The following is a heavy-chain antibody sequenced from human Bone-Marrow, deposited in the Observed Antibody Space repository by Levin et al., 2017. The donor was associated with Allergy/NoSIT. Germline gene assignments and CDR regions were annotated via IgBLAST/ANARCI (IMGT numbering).Heavy chain of an antibody. J-gene: IGHJ5*02. D-gene: IGHD3-3*01. CDR3: ARLYWGFLEWLPTTNWFDP. V-gene: IGHV4-34*01. CDR2: INHSGST. Sequence: PSQTLSLTCAVYGGSFSGSYWSWIRQPPGKGLEWIGEINHSGSTNYNPSLKSRVTISVDTSKNQFSLKLSSVTAADTAVYYCARLYWGFLEWLPTTNWFDPWGQGTLVTVSS. CDR1: GGSFSGSY.